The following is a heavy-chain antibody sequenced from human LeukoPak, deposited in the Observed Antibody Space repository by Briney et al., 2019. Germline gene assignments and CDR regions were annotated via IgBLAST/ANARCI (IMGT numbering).Heavy chain of an antibody. CDR3: AKGGRLHHNDY. D-gene: IGHD2-21*02. J-gene: IGHJ4*02. Sequence: GGSLRLSCAASGFTFSTYSMSWVRLAPGKGVEWVSTVSPSGGDTYYVDSVEGRFTISRDNFRNTLYLQMNSLRAEDTAVYYCAKGGRLHHNDYWGQGTLVTVSS. CDR1: GFTFSTYS. V-gene: IGHV3-23*01. CDR2: VSPSGGDT.